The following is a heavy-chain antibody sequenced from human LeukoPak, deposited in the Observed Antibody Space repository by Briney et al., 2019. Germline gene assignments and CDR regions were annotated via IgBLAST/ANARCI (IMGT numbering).Heavy chain of an antibody. CDR3: ARAPRGFCSGGSCFVF. D-gene: IGHD2-15*01. Sequence: ASVKVSCKTSGYTFTGYYIHWVRQAPGQGHEWMGWIEPNSGGSNSVQTFQGRVTMTRDTSISTAYMELSRLRSDDTAVYYCARAPRGFCSGGSCFVFWGQGTLVTVSS. CDR2: IEPNSGGS. V-gene: IGHV1-2*02. CDR1: GYTFTGYY. J-gene: IGHJ4*02.